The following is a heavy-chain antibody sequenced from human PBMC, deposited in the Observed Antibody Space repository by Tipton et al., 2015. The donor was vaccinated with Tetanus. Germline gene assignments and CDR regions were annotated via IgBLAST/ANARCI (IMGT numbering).Heavy chain of an antibody. CDR3: ARGTGDY. Sequence: LRLSCTVSGGSISGSSYYWGWIRQPPGKGLEWIGSIYYSGSTNYNPSLKSRVTISVDTSKNQFSLKLSPVTAADTAVYYCARGTGDYWGQGTQVIVSS. CDR2: IYYSGST. CDR1: GGSISGSSYY. D-gene: IGHD1-14*01. V-gene: IGHV4-39*07. J-gene: IGHJ4*02.